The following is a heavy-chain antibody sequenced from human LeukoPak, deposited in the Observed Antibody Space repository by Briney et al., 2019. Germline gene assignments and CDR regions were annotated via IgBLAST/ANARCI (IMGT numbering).Heavy chain of an antibody. CDR2: IYYSGST. J-gene: IGHJ4*02. CDR3: ASPANWNHRYYFDY. Sequence: PSETLSLTCTVSGGSISSSSYYWGWIRQPPGKGLEWIGSIYYSGSTYYNPSLKSRVTISVDTSKNQFSLKLSSVTAADTAVYYCASPANWNHRYYFDYWGQGILVTVSS. CDR1: GGSISSSSYY. D-gene: IGHD1-14*01. V-gene: IGHV4-39*01.